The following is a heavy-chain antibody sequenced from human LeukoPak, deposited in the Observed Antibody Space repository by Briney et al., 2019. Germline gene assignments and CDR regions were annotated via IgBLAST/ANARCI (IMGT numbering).Heavy chain of an antibody. Sequence: GGSLRLSCAASGFTFNNYLMHWVRQAPGKGLDWVAVIVEDGTNQYYADSVKGRFTISRDNSKNTLYLQMNSLKTEDTAVYYCTTNGRGVIITCYWGQGTLVTVSS. CDR2: IVEDGTNQ. D-gene: IGHD3-10*01. CDR1: GFTFNNYL. V-gene: IGHV3-30*04. CDR3: TTNGRGVIITCY. J-gene: IGHJ4*02.